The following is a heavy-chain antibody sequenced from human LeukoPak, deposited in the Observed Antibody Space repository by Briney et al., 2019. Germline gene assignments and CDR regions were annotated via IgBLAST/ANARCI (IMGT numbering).Heavy chain of an antibody. D-gene: IGHD5-12*01. CDR1: GGSFSGYY. Sequence: PSETLSLTCAVYGGSFSGYYCSWIRQPPGKGLEWIGEINHSGSTNYNPSLKSRVTISVDTAKNQFSLKLSCVTAADTAVYYCASGTGGYDPQNYYYYYMDVWGKGTTVTISS. J-gene: IGHJ6*03. CDR3: ASGTGGYDPQNYYYYYMDV. V-gene: IGHV4-34*01. CDR2: INHSGST.